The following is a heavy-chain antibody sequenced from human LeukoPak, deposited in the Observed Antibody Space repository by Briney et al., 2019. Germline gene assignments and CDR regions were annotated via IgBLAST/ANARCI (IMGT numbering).Heavy chain of an antibody. D-gene: IGHD6-19*01. J-gene: IGHJ4*02. CDR1: GFTFDDYA. CDR2: ISWNSGSI. Sequence: GGSLRLSCAASGFTFDDYAMHWVRQAPGKGLEWVSGISWNSGSIGYADSVKGRFTISRDNAKNTLYLQMNSLRAEDTAVYYCARDRSRSSGFDYWGQGTLVTVSS. V-gene: IGHV3-9*01. CDR3: ARDRSRSSGFDY.